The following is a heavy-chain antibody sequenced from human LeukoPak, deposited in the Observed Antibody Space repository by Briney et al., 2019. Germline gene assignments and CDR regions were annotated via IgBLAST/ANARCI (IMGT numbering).Heavy chain of an antibody. CDR1: GFTFSSYS. V-gene: IGHV3-21*01. Sequence: PGGSLRLSCAASGFTFSSYSMNWVRQAPGKGLEWVSSISSSSSYIYYADSVKGRFTISRDNAKNSLYLQMNSLRAEDTAVYYCAREGPADATWWGYYYDSSGYPDYWGQGTLVTVSS. CDR2: ISSSSSYI. J-gene: IGHJ4*02. D-gene: IGHD3-22*01. CDR3: AREGPADATWWGYYYDSSGYPDY.